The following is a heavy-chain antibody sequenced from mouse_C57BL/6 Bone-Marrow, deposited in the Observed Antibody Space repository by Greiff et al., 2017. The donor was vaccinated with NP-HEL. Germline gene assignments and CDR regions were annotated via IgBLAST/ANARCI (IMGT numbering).Heavy chain of an antibody. CDR1: GFNIKDDY. D-gene: IGHD1-1*01. Sequence: EVQLQQSGAELVRPGASVKLSCTASGFNIKDDYMHWVKQRPEQGLEWIGWIDPAYGDTAYASPFPGKAPITADTSSNTAYLQLSSLTSEDTAVYYCTTELTTVWGQGTSVTVSS. CDR2: IDPAYGDT. V-gene: IGHV14-4*01. J-gene: IGHJ4*01. CDR3: TTELTTV.